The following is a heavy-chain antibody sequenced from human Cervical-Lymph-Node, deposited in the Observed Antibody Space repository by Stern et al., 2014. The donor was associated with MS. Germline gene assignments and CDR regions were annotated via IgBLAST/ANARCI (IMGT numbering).Heavy chain of an antibody. D-gene: IGHD6-19*01. CDR1: GFTFSNYW. V-gene: IGHV3-7*01. Sequence: EVQLLESGGGLVQPGGSLRLSCAASGFTFSNYWMNWVRQAPGKGLEWVASVKQDGSEKYYVDSVKGRFTISRDNAKNSLYLQMNSLRAEDTAVYYCARGAAVGYWGQGTLVTVSS. CDR2: VKQDGSEK. CDR3: ARGAAVGY. J-gene: IGHJ4*02.